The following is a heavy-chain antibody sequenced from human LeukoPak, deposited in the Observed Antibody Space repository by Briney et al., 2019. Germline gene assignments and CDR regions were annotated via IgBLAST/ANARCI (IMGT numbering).Heavy chain of an antibody. V-gene: IGHV3-48*04. Sequence: KGMKMVSNISPSSTRIDYAASVRGRFTISRDNANNALNLQINSLRAEDTALYYCARGDGTSSGLYFHYWGQGTLVTVSS. J-gene: IGHJ4*02. CDR3: ARGDGTSSGLYFHY. CDR2: ISPSSTRI. D-gene: IGHD6-6*01.